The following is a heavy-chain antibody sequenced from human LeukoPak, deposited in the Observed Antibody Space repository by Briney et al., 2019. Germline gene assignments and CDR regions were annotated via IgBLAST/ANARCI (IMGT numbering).Heavy chain of an antibody. Sequence: GGSLRLSCAASGFTFSTSAMNWVRQVPGKGLEWVSCIDYDSSHIYYAASVRGRFTSSRDNARDSVYLQMDSLRVEDTAVYYCTRDPLRYLRVGHYDYWGQGTLVAVSS. CDR2: IDYDSSHI. V-gene: IGHV3-21*01. CDR3: TRDPLRYLRVGHYDY. D-gene: IGHD3-9*01. J-gene: IGHJ4*02. CDR1: GFTFSTSA.